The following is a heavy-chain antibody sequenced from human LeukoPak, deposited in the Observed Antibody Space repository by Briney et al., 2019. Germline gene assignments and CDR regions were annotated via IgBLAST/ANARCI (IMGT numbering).Heavy chain of an antibody. CDR3: ATVGAGWFSDY. CDR1: GGSFSDYY. V-gene: IGHV4-34*01. CDR2: ITHSGST. D-gene: IGHD6-19*01. J-gene: IGHJ4*02. Sequence: SETLSLTCGVPGGSFSDYYWSWIRQPPGKGLEWIGDITHSGSTNYNPSLKSRVTISVDTSKNQYSLRLTSATAADTALYYCATVGAGWFSDYWGQGTLVTVSS.